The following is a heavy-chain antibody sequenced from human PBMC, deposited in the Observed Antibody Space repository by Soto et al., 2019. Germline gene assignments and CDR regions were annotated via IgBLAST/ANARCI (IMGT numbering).Heavy chain of an antibody. V-gene: IGHV4-38-2*01. J-gene: IGHJ5*02. Sequence: LSLTCAVSGYSISSGYYWGWIRQPPGKGLEWIGSIYHSGSTYYNPSLKSRVTISVDTSKNQFSLKLSSVTAADTAVYYCARVPASSSYNWFDPWGQGTLVIVSS. D-gene: IGHD6-13*01. CDR1: GYSISSGYY. CDR2: IYHSGST. CDR3: ARVPASSSYNWFDP.